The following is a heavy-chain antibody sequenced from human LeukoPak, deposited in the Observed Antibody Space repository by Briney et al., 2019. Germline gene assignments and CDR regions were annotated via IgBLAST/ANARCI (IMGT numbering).Heavy chain of an antibody. CDR3: ARGGSPRDLYFDY. V-gene: IGHV4-59*01. D-gene: IGHD3-16*01. J-gene: IGHJ4*02. CDR1: GGSISSYY. CDR2: IYYSGST. Sequence: SETLSLTCTVSGGSISSYYWSWIRQPPGKGLEWIGYIYYSGSTNYNPSLKSRVIITVDTSKNQFSLKLSSVTAADTAVYYCARGGSPRDLYFDYWGQGTLVSVSS.